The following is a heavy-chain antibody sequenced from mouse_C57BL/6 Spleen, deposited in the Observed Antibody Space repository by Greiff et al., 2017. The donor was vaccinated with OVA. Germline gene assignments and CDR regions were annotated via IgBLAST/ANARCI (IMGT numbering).Heavy chain of an antibody. CDR1: GFTFSDYY. CDR2: INYDGSST. Sequence: EVKLMESEGGLVQPGSSMKLSCTASGFTFSDYYMAWVRQVPEKGLEWVANINYDGSSTYYLDSLKSRFIISRDNAKNILYLQMSSLKSEDTATYYCARGNYYGSSYYCDYWGQGTTLTVSS. D-gene: IGHD1-1*01. J-gene: IGHJ2*01. V-gene: IGHV5-16*01. CDR3: ARGNYYGSSYYCDY.